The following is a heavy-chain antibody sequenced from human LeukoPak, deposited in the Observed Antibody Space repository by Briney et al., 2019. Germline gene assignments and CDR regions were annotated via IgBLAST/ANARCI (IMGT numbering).Heavy chain of an antibody. D-gene: IGHD3-3*01. CDR2: ISGSGGST. CDR3: AKSDTIFGVASYYFDY. J-gene: IGHJ4*02. V-gene: IGHV3-23*01. Sequence: PGGSLRLSCAASGFTFSSFSMIWVRQAPGKGLEWVSAISGSGGSTYYADSVKGRFTISGDNSKNTLYLQMNSLRAEDTAVYYCAKSDTIFGVASYYFDYWGQGTLVTVSS. CDR1: GFTFSSFS.